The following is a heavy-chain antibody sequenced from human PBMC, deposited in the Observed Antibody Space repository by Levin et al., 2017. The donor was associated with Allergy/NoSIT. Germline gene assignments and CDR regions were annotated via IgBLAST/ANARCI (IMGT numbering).Heavy chain of an antibody. J-gene: IGHJ1*01. CDR1: GFTFGYYA. Sequence: GGSLRLSCAASGFTFGYYAMHWVRQAPGKGLEWLTLISYDGSEQHYADSVQGRFTISRDNSKTSLYLLMNSLREADTAIYYCASERRGFYVEHWGQGTLVTVSS. CDR3: ASERRGFYVEH. D-gene: IGHD5-12*01. V-gene: IGHV3-30*04. CDR2: ISYDGSEQ.